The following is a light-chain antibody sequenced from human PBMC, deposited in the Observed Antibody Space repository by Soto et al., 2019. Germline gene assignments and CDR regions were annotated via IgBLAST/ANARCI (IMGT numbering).Light chain of an antibody. CDR2: DAS. Sequence: AIQLTQSPSSLSASVGDRVTITCRASQGISSALAWYQQKPGKAPKLLIYDASSLESGVPSRFSGSGSGTEVTLTISSLQPEDFATYDCQQWNRYPFLTFGGGTKVEIK. V-gene: IGKV1-13*02. CDR1: QGISSA. J-gene: IGKJ4*01. CDR3: QQWNRYPFLT.